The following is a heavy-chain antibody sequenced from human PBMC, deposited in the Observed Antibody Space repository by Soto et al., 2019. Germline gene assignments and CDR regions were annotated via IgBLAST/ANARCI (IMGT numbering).Heavy chain of an antibody. CDR3: ARSIAVAGLDY. CDR2: ISGSGGST. D-gene: IGHD6-19*01. J-gene: IGHJ4*02. V-gene: IGHV3-23*01. CDR1: GFTFSSYA. Sequence: AGGSLRLSCAASGFTFSSYAMSWVRQAPGKGLEWVSAISGSGGSTYYADSVKGRFTISRDNSKDTVYLQMNSLRGDDAAVYYCARSIAVAGLDYWGQGTLVTVSS.